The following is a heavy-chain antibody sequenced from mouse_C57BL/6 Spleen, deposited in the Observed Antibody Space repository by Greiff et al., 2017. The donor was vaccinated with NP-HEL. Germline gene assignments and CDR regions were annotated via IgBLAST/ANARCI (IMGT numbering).Heavy chain of an antibody. D-gene: IGHD2-4*01. CDR2: IHPSDSDT. V-gene: IGHV1-74*01. CDR3: ARGWGLRRGGYAMDY. J-gene: IGHJ4*01. CDR1: GYTFTSYW. Sequence: QVQLQQPGAELVKPGASVKVSCKASGYTFTSYWMHWVKQRPGQGLEWIGRIHPSDSDTNYNQKFKGMATLTVDKSSSTAYMQLSSLTSEDSAVYYCARGWGLRRGGYAMDYWGQGTSVTVSS.